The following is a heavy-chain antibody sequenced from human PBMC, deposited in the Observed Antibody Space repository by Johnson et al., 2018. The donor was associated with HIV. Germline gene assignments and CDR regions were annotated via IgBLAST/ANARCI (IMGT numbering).Heavy chain of an antibody. CDR1: GISVSVNY. CDR3: ARDEGYYYDGSGFFDI. Sequence: VQLVESGGDLVQSGGSLRLSCAVSGISVSVNYMSWVRQAPGKGLEWVSLIDSGGTTNYEDSVKGRFTISRNDSKNTLYLQMNSLRAADTAVYYCARDEGYYYDGSGFFDIWGQGTMVTVSS. V-gene: IGHV3-66*01. D-gene: IGHD3-22*01. CDR2: IDSGGTT. J-gene: IGHJ3*02.